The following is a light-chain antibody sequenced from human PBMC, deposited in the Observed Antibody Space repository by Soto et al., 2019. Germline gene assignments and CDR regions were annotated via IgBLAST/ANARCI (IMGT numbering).Light chain of an antibody. CDR3: QQFSSYPLT. CDR1: QTVRNNY. Sequence: EIVLTQSASTVSLSPGERATLSCRASQTVRNNYLAWYQQKPGQAPRLLIYDASSRATGIPDRFSGGGSGTDFTLTISRLEPEDFAVYYCQQFSSYPLTFGGGTKVDI. CDR2: DAS. J-gene: IGKJ4*01. V-gene: IGKV3-20*01.